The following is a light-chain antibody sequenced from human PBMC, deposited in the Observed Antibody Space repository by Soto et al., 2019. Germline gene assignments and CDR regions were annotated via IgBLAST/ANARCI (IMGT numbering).Light chain of an antibody. CDR3: SSYTSSSTLV. V-gene: IGLV2-14*03. CDR2: DVS. J-gene: IGLJ1*01. CDR1: SSDVGGYNY. Sequence: QSALTQPASVSGSPGQSIPISCTGTSSDVGGYNYVSWFQHHPGKAPKLIIYDVSNRPSGVSNRFSGSKSGNTASLTISGLQAEDEADYYCSSYTSSSTLVFGTGTKLTVL.